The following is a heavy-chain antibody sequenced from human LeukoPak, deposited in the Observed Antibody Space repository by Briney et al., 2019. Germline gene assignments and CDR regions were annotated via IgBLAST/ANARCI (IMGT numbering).Heavy chain of an antibody. CDR2: ISAYNGNT. V-gene: IGHV1-18*01. Sequence: VASVKVSCKASGYTFSTYGITWVRQAPGQGLEWMGWISAYNGNTNYAQKFKGRVIMTTDTSTNTAYMELRSLRSDDTAVYYCARDQGGYSSSSPDFDYWGQGTLVTVSS. CDR3: ARDQGGYSSSSPDFDY. CDR1: GYTFSTYG. D-gene: IGHD6-6*01. J-gene: IGHJ4*02.